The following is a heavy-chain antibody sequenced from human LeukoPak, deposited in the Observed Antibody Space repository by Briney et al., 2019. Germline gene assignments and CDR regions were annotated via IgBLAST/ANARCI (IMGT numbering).Heavy chain of an antibody. V-gene: IGHV4-4*09. CDR2: IHTSGST. J-gene: IGHJ4*02. CDR3: ARPGQSSWWVYFNY. D-gene: IGHD2-15*01. CDR1: GGFSSFYY. Sequence: KTSETLSLTCTVSGGFSSFYYWTWIRQPPGKGLEWIGNIHTSGSTDYSPSLKSRVTMSIDTSKNQFSLRLSSETAADTAVYYCARPGQSSWWVYFNYWGQGTLVIVSS.